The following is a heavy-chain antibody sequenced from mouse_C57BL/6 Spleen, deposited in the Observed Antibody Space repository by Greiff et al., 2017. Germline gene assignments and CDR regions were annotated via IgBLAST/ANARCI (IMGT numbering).Heavy chain of an antibody. V-gene: IGHV1-69*01. J-gene: IGHJ4*01. Sequence: QVQLQQPGAELVMPGASVKLSCKASGYTFTSYWMHWVKQRPGQGLEWIGEIDPSDSYTNYNQKFKGKSTLTVDKSSSTAYMQLSSLTSEDSAVYYCARQGFTSMDYWGQGTSVTFSS. CDR2: IDPSDSYT. CDR1: GYTFTSYW. CDR3: ARQGFTSMDY.